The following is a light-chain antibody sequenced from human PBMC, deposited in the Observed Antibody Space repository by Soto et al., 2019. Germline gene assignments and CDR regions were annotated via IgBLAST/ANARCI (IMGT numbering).Light chain of an antibody. V-gene: IGKV1-5*03. CDR3: QQYNGHPWT. CDR2: KAS. J-gene: IGKJ1*01. Sequence: DIQMTQSPSTLSASVGDRVTITCRASESIGSWLAWYQQTPGKAPKLLIYKASNLESGVPSRFSGSGSGTEFSLTISSLQPDDFEMYYCQQYNGHPWTFGQGTQVKIK. CDR1: ESIGSW.